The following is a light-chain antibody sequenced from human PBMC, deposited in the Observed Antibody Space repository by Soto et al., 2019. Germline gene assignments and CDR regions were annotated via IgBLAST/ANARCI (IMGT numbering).Light chain of an antibody. J-gene: IGKJ3*01. CDR2: AAS. Sequence: VMTQSPATRSVSPDQRATVSCLATQNIRSNLAWYQHKPGQAPRLLIYAASSRATGIPYRFSGSGSGTDFTLTISSLQLEDFAFYYCQQYGISPGTFGPGTKVDIK. CDR3: QQYGISPGT. V-gene: IGKV3D-15*01. CDR1: QNIRSN.